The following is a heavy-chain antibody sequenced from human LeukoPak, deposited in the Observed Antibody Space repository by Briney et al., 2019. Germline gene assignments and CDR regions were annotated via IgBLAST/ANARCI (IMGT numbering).Heavy chain of an antibody. J-gene: IGHJ4*02. Sequence: PGGSLRLSCAASGFIFSGYGIHWVRQAPGKGLEWLAVVSHIGIHQYYAHSVRGRFTISRDNFRNSVFLQMDSLGADDTAVYYCVKDVHPPPGEITPGEWGQGTLVVVDS. D-gene: IGHD3-10*01. CDR3: VKDVHPPPGEITPGE. CDR1: GFIFSGYG. CDR2: VSHIGIHQ. V-gene: IGHV3-30*18.